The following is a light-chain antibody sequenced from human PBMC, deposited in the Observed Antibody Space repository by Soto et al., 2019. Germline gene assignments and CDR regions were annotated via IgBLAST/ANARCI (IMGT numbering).Light chain of an antibody. CDR2: EVN. V-gene: IGLV2-23*02. Sequence: QSALTQPASVSGSPGQSITISCTGTSSNVGSYKLVSWYQQHPGKAPKPLIFEVNKRPSGVSNRFSGSKSGNTASLTISGLKVEDEAYYYCCSTGGSPTYVFGTGTKLTVL. CDR1: SSNVGSYKL. J-gene: IGLJ1*01. CDR3: CSTGGSPTYV.